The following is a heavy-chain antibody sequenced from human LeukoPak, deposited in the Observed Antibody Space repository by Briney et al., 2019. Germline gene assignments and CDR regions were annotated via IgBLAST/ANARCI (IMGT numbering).Heavy chain of an antibody. J-gene: IGHJ5*02. Sequence: GRSLRLSCAASGFTFSSYWMSWVRQAPGKGLEWVANVMQDGSEKYYVDSVKGRFTISRDNAKNSLYLQMNSLRAEDTAVYYCARAHIVVVTATHNWFDPWGQGTLVTVSS. CDR3: ARAHIVVVTATHNWFDP. CDR2: VMQDGSEK. CDR1: GFTFSSYW. V-gene: IGHV3-7*01. D-gene: IGHD2-21*02.